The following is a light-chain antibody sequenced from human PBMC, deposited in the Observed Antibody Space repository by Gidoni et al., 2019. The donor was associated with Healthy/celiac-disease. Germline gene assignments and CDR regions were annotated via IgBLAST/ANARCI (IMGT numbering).Light chain of an antibody. J-gene: IGKJ1*01. CDR2: DAS. CDR1: QSVSSY. V-gene: IGKV3-11*01. Sequence: IVLTQSPATLSLSPGERATLSCSASQSVSSYLAWYQQKPGQAPRLLIYDASNRATGIPARFSGSGSGTDFTLTISSLEPEDFAVYYCQQRSNWPPKFGQGNKVEIK. CDR3: QQRSNWPPK.